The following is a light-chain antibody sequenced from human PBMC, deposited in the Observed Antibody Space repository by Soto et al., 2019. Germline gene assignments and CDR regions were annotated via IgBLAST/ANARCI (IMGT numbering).Light chain of an antibody. J-gene: IGKJ2*01. Sequence: DIQMTQSPSTLSASVGDRVTITCRASQSIGSWLAWYQQKPGKAPTLLIYKSSTLESGVPSRFSGSGSGTEFTLTISSLQPDDFATYYCQQYNDYSYTFGQGTKLEIK. CDR3: QQYNDYSYT. CDR2: KSS. V-gene: IGKV1-5*03. CDR1: QSIGSW.